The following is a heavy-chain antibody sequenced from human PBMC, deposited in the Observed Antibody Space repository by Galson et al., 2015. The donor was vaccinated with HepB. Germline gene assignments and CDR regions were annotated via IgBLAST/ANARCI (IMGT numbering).Heavy chain of an antibody. D-gene: IGHD2-21*02. V-gene: IGHV3-49*03. CDR1: GFTFGDYA. Sequence: LRLSCAASGFTFGDYAMSWFRQAPGKGLEWVGFIRSKAYGGTTEYAASVKGRFTISRDDSKSIAYLQMNSLKTEDTAVYYCTREYCGGDCHLDYWGQGTLVTVSS. CDR3: TREYCGGDCHLDY. J-gene: IGHJ4*02. CDR2: IRSKAYGGTT.